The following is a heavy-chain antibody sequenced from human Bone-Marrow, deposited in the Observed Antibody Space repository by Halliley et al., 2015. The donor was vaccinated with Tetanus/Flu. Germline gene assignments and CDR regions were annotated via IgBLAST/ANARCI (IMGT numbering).Heavy chain of an antibody. Sequence: ASMRQEGDKTYYLDFVKGRFAISRDNARNSLYLQVNSLRVEDTAVYYCARGWASGWYASYLDHWGQGTLVTVSS. V-gene: IGHV3-7*03. D-gene: IGHD6-19*01. CDR3: ARGWASGWYASYLDH. CDR2: MRQEGDKT. J-gene: IGHJ5*02.